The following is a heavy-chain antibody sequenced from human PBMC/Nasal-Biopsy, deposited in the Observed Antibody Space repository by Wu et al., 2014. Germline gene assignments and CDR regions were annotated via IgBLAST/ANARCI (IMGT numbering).Heavy chain of an antibody. CDR3: ARAKRFLEWLMGPDY. Sequence: SGFTFRSYAMAWVRQAPGKGLEWVGRIRSSANSYATAYAASVKGRFIISRDNAKNSLYLQMNSLRAEDTAVYYCARAKRFLEWLMGPDYWGQGTLVTVSS. CDR1: GFTFRSYA. V-gene: IGHV3-73*01. CDR2: IRSSANSYAT. D-gene: IGHD3-3*01. J-gene: IGHJ4*02.